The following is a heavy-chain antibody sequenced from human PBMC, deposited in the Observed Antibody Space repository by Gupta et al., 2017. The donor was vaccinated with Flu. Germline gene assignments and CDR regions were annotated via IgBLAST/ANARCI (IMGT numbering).Heavy chain of an antibody. V-gene: IGHV3-33*01. D-gene: IGHD5-12*01. Sequence: WFRKAPGKGLGWVAGIWYNCRNADYGDSGRGRFNISRDNSKNILELQMDSLRVEDTGQYFCAREGAHGFDYNTDGYYGGDVWGQGTTVIVSS. CDR3: AREGAHGFDYNTDGYYGGDV. CDR2: IWYNCRNA. J-gene: IGHJ6*02.